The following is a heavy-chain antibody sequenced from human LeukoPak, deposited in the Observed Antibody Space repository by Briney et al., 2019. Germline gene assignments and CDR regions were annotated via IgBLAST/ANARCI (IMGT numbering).Heavy chain of an antibody. CDR3: ARGHDYGDPPPLDY. CDR2: IYYSGST. J-gene: IGHJ4*02. Sequence: SETLSLTCTVSAGSISSSTYYWSWIRQPPGKGLEWIGYIYYSGSTKYNPSLKSRVTISVDTSKNQFSLKLSSVTAADTAVYYCARGHDYGDPPPLDYWGQGTLVTVSS. CDR1: AGSISSSTYY. D-gene: IGHD4-17*01. V-gene: IGHV4-61*01.